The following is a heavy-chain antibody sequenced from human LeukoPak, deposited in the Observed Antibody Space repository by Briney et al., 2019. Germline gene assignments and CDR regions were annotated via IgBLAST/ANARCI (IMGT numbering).Heavy chain of an antibody. J-gene: IGHJ6*02. CDR3: ARGPPSSYYYYYGMDV. V-gene: IGHV3-48*01. Sequence: GGSLRLSCAASGFIFSQYSMNWVRQAPGKGLEWVSHIRSSSETFYADSVKGRFTISRDNARNSLYLQMNNLRGEDTAIYYCARGPPSSYYYYYGMDVWGQGTTVTVSS. CDR2: IRSSSET. CDR1: GFIFSQYS.